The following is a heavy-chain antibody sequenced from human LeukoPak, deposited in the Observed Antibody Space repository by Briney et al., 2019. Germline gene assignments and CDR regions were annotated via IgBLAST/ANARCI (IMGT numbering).Heavy chain of an antibody. J-gene: IGHJ4*02. Sequence: ASVKVSCKASGYTFTSYGISWVRQAPGQGLEWMGWISAYNGNTNYAQKLQGRVTMTTDTSTSTAYMELRSLRSDDTAMYYCARLDYFSSPNAYYFDYWGQGTLVTVSS. D-gene: IGHD5-12*01. CDR1: GYTFTSYG. CDR2: ISAYNGNT. V-gene: IGHV1-18*01. CDR3: ARLDYFSSPNAYYFDY.